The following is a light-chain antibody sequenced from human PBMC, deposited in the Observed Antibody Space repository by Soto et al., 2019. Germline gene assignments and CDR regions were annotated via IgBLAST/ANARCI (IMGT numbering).Light chain of an antibody. Sequence: QSARPQPPSASGTPGQRVTISCSTTNSRSGSNYVYWYQQLPGAAPKLLIYRNDQRPSGVPDRFSASKSGTSASLAISGLRSEDEADYFCAKWDDSLRVYVFGSGTKVTVL. CDR3: AKWDDSLRVYV. V-gene: IGLV1-47*01. CDR2: RND. CDR1: NSRSGSNY. J-gene: IGLJ1*01.